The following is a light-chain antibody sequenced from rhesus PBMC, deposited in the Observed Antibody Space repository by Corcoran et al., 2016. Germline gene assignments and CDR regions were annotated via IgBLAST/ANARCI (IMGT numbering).Light chain of an antibody. V-gene: IGKV1-74*01. CDR1: ETINNY. CDR3: QHGYGSAWT. CDR2: KES. Sequence: DIRMTQSPSSLSASVGDRVTITCRASETINNYLNWYQPKPGKAPKLLIYKESTLQTGVPSRFSGSGSGTDYTFTISSLQPEDVATYYCQHGYGSAWTFGQGTRVEIK. J-gene: IGKJ1*01.